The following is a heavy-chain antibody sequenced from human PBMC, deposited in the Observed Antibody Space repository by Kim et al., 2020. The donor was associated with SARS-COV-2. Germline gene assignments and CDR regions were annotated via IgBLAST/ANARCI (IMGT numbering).Heavy chain of an antibody. CDR2: IRSKANSYAT. V-gene: IGHV3-73*01. CDR3: TRLGDSSGYSPY. D-gene: IGHD3-22*01. Sequence: GGSLRLSCAASGFTFSGSAMHWVRQASGKGLEWVGRIRSKANSYATAYAASVKGRFTISRDDSKNTAYLQMNSLKTEDTAVYYCTRLGDSSGYSPYWGQGTLVTVSS. J-gene: IGHJ4*02. CDR1: GFTFSGSA.